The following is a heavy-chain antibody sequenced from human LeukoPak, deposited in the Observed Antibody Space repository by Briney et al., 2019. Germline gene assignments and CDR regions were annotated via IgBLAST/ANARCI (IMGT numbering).Heavy chain of an antibody. CDR2: IYYSGST. CDR3: ARGGAVAGQDAFDI. J-gene: IGHJ3*02. D-gene: IGHD6-19*01. V-gene: IGHV4-59*01. Sequence: SETLSLTCTVSGGSISSYYWSWLRQPPGKGLEWIGYIYYSGSTNYNPSLKSRVTISVDTSKNQFSLKLSSVTAAGTAVYYCARGGAVAGQDAFDIWGQGTMVTVSS. CDR1: GGSISSYY.